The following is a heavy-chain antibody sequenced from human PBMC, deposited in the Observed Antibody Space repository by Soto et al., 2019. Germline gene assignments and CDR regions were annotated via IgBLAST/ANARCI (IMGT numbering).Heavy chain of an antibody. CDR1: GYTFTSYY. V-gene: IGHV1-46*01. CDR3: ARDQGYSSSWYSVDY. D-gene: IGHD6-13*01. Sequence: QVQLVQSGAEVKKPGASVKVSCKASGYTFTSYYMHWVRQAPGQGLEWMGIINPSGGSTSYAQKFQGRFTMTRETSTSTVYMELSSLRSEDTAVYYCARDQGYSSSWYSVDYWGQGTLVTVSS. CDR2: INPSGGST. J-gene: IGHJ4*02.